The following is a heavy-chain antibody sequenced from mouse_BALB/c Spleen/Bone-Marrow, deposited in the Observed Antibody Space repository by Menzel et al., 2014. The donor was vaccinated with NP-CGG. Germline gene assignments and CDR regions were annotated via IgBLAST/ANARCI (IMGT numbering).Heavy chain of an antibody. V-gene: IGHV10S3*01. CDR1: GFTFXTNA. Sequence: EVKLLESGGGLVQPTGSLKLSCAASGFTFXTNAMNWVRQAPGKGLEWVARIRSKSNSYATYYVDSVKDRFTISRDDSQSMLYLQMNNLRTEDTAMYYCVRGWGNYGYAMDYWGQGTSVTVSS. D-gene: IGHD2-1*01. CDR3: VRGWGNYGYAMDY. CDR2: IRSKSNSYAT. J-gene: IGHJ4*01.